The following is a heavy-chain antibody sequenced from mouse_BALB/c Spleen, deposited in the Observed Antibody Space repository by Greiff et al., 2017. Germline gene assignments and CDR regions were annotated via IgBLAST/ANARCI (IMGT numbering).Heavy chain of an antibody. V-gene: IGHV1-5*01. D-gene: IGHD1-1*01. CDR3: TRSTTVVAWYFDV. J-gene: IGHJ1*01. Sequence: EVQLQQSGTVLARPGASVKMSCKASGYSFTSYWMHWVKQRPGQGLEWIGAIYPGNSDTSYNQKFKGKAKLTAVTSASTAYMELSSLTNEDSAVYYCTRSTTVVAWYFDVWGAGTTVTVSS. CDR2: IYPGNSDT. CDR1: GYSFTSYW.